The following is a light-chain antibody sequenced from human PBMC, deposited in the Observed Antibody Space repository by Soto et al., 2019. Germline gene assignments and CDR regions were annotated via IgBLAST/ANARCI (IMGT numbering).Light chain of an antibody. CDR3: QQSYSTHLT. Sequence: DIQMTQSPSSLSASVGDRVTITCRASQSISSYLNWYQQKPGKAPKLLIYAASSLQSGVPSRFSGSGSGTDFTLTISGLQPEDFANYYCQQSYSTHLTFGGGTKVEIK. CDR1: QSISSY. CDR2: AAS. J-gene: IGKJ4*01. V-gene: IGKV1-39*01.